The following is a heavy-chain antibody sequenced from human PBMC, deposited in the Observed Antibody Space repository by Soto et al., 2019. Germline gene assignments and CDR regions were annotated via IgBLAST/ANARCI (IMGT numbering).Heavy chain of an antibody. CDR2: ISSNSAYI. CDR1: GFTFRSFT. J-gene: IGHJ5*02. V-gene: IGHV3-21*01. Sequence: KAVGSLRLSCAASGFTFRSFTMNWVRQAPGKGLEWVSTISSNSAYIYYTDALRGRFTISRDNAQNSLHLQMNSLRAEDTAVYYCTRDASRDSSARGWFDPWGPGTLVTVAS. CDR3: TRDASRDSSARGWFDP. D-gene: IGHD6-13*01.